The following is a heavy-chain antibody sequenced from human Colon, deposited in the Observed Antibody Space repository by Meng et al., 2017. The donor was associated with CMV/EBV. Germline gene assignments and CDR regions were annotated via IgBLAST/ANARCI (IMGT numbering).Heavy chain of an antibody. CDR3: VRDLTGEEDY. D-gene: IGHD7-27*01. Sequence: SETLSLTCTVSGGSITSSNYYWGWIRQPPGKGLEWIGNIYYRGNTYYNPSLKSRVTISVDTSQNQFSLELKSVTASDTAVYYCVRDLTGEEDYWGQGNLVTVSS. J-gene: IGHJ4*02. V-gene: IGHV4-39*02. CDR2: IYYRGNT. CDR1: GGSITSSNYY.